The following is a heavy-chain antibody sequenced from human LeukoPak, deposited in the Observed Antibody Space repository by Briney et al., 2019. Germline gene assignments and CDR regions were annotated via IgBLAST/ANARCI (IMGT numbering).Heavy chain of an antibody. D-gene: IGHD1-26*01. CDR2: INHSGST. V-gene: IGHV4-34*01. CDR1: GGSFSGYY. J-gene: IGHJ4*02. CDR3: ARVPRSGSYSSY. Sequence: SSETLSLTCAVYGGSFSGYYWSWIRQPPGKGLEWIGEINHSGSTYYNSSLKSRVTISVDTSKNQFSLKLGSVTAADTALYYCARVPRSGSYSSYWGQGTLVTVSS.